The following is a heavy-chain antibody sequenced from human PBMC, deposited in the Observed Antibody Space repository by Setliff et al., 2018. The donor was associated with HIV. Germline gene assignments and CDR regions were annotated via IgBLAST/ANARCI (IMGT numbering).Heavy chain of an antibody. J-gene: IGHJ5*02. CDR3: ARDRHSSGLGSYGP. CDR1: GGSFGVYR. D-gene: IGHD3-10*01. Sequence: SETLSLTCTISGGSFGVYRWSWIRQSAGRGLEWIGRIASSGTTDYKPSLKGRVAISVDTSRNQFSLSVTSVTAADTAVYFCARDRHSSGLGSYGPWGPGILVTVSS. CDR2: IASSGTT. V-gene: IGHV4-4*07.